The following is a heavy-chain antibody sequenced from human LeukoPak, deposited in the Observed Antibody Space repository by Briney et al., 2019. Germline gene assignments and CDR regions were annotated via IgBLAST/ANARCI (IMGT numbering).Heavy chain of an antibody. CDR1: GFTVSRNS. CDR2: VYSGGST. J-gene: IGHJ4*02. CDR3: ARVEMAQTFDY. Sequence: AGGSLRLSCAASGFTVSRNSMSWVRQAPGKGLEWVSLVYSGGSTYYADSVKGRFTISRDISKNTLYLQMNSLRAEDTAVYYCARVEMAQTFDYWGQGTLVTVSS. V-gene: IGHV3-53*01. D-gene: IGHD5-24*01.